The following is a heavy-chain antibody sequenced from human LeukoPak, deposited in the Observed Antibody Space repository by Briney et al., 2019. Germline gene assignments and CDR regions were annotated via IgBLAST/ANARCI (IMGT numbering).Heavy chain of an antibody. Sequence: GASVKVSCKASGFTFTSSAMQWVRQARGQRLEWIGWIVVCSGNTNYAQKLQERVTITRDMSTSTAYMELSSLRSEDTAVYYCAAASEYCSGGSCYYLDYWGQGTLVTVSS. CDR2: IVVCSGNT. CDR3: AAASEYCSGGSCYYLDY. V-gene: IGHV1-58*02. J-gene: IGHJ4*02. CDR1: GFTFTSSA. D-gene: IGHD2-15*01.